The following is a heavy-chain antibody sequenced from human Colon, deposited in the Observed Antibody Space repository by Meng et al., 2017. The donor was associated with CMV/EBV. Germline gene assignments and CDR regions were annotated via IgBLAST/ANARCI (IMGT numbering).Heavy chain of an antibody. CDR3: ATPQQLAPYGMDV. J-gene: IGHJ6*02. CDR2: LSNSGST. V-gene: IGHV4-59*12. CDR1: GGSISSYY. Sequence: GSLRLSCTVSGGSISSYYWSWIRQSPVRGLEWFGYLSNSGSTNYNPSLKSRVTISVDTSKNQFSLKLSSVTAADTAVYYCATPQQLAPYGMDVWGQGTTVTVSS. D-gene: IGHD6-13*01.